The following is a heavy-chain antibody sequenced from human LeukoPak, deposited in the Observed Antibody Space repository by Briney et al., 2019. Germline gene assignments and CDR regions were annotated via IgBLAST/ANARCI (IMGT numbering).Heavy chain of an antibody. CDR1: GFTFSSYA. CDR2: ISYDGSNK. CDR3: ARGVHSAGTGVDY. V-gene: IGHV3-30-3*01. D-gene: IGHD6-13*01. J-gene: IGHJ4*02. Sequence: GGSLRLSCAASGFTFSSYAMHWVRQAPGKGLEWEAVISYDGSNKYYADSVKGRFTISRDNSKNTLYLQMNSLRAEDTAVYYCARGVHSAGTGVDYWGQGTLVTVSS.